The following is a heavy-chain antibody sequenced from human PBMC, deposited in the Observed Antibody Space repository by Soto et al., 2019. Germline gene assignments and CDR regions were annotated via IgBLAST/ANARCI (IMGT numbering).Heavy chain of an antibody. J-gene: IGHJ5*02. CDR3: ARDVWYYYGSERVNWFDP. Sequence: LSLTCAVSGASISSNYWWSWVRQPPGKGLQWIGKIYHSGSTNYNPSLKSRVTISVDKSKKQFSLNLRSVTAADTAVYYCARDVWYYYGSERVNWFDPWGQGTLVTVSS. CDR2: IYHSGST. V-gene: IGHV4-4*02. D-gene: IGHD3-10*01. CDR1: GASISSNYW.